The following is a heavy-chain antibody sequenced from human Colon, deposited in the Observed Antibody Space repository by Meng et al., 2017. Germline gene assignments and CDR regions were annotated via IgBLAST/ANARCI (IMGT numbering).Heavy chain of an antibody. Sequence: QVQFGQSGAEVKKPGASVKLSCKTSGFTFTGYTLHWVRQAPGQSLEWMGWINAADGSTKYSQKFLDRVTITRDTSASTVYMELSSLTSEDTAVYYCAKIHLGDSGLDYWGQGTLVTVSS. CDR2: INAADGST. J-gene: IGHJ4*02. V-gene: IGHV1-3*01. D-gene: IGHD6-19*01. CDR3: AKIHLGDSGLDY. CDR1: GFTFTGYT.